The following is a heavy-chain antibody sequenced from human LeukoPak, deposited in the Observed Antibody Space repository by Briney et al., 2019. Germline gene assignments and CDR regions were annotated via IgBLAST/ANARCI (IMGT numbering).Heavy chain of an antibody. D-gene: IGHD2-21*01. CDR3: AKDTGDEFSVGLDV. CDR1: GFTFDDYA. J-gene: IGHJ6*02. Sequence: GRSLRLSCAASGFTFDDYAMYWVRQAPGKGLEWVSGISWNSGSIGYADSVKGRFTISRDNAKNSLYLQMNSLRAEDTALYYCAKDTGDEFSVGLDVWGQGTTVTVSS. V-gene: IGHV3-9*01. CDR2: ISWNSGSI.